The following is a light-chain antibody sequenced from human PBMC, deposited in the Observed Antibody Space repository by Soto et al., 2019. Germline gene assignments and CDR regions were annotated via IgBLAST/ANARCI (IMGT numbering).Light chain of an antibody. CDR3: QQYGSSPQT. J-gene: IGKJ1*01. CDR2: GAS. Sequence: IVLTQSPGTLSLSPWESATLSCGASQSVSSSYLAWYQQKPGQAPRLLIYGASSRATGIPDRFSGSGSGTDFTLTISRLEPEDFAVYYCQQYGSSPQTFGQGTKVDIK. V-gene: IGKV3-20*01. CDR1: QSVSSSY.